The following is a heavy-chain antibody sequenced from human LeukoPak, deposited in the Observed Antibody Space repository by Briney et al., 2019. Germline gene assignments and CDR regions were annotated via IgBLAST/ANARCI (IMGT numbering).Heavy chain of an antibody. V-gene: IGHV3-53*04. CDR2: IYSGGNT. J-gene: IGHJ6*02. Sequence: GGSLTLSCTASGFTVNNNYMSWVRQAPPTGLEGGSFIYSGGNTYYEESVKGRLTISRQNYKNTMYLQMNSLRAEDTDVYYCARAVGYCTTGICITNYVMDVWGQGTTVTVSS. D-gene: IGHD2-8*01. CDR3: ARAVGYCTTGICITNYVMDV. CDR1: GFTVNNNY.